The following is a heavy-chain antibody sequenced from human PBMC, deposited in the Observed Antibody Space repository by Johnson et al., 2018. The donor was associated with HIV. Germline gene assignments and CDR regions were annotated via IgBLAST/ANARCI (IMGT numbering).Heavy chain of an antibody. D-gene: IGHD3-9*01. J-gene: IGHJ3*02. CDR1: GFTFDDYG. CDR2: INWNGGST. CDR3: AREGVAVRYIDDAFDI. V-gene: IGHV3-20*04. Sequence: EQLVESGGGVVRPGGSLRLSCAASGFTFDDYGMSWVRQAPGKGLEWVSGINWNGGSTGYADSVKGRFTISRDNAKNSLYLQMSSLRAEDTAVYYCAREGVAVRYIDDAFDIWGQGTMVTVSS.